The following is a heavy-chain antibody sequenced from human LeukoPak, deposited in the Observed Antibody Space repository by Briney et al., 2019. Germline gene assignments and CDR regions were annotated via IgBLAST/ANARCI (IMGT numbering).Heavy chain of an antibody. CDR1: GFTFSSYG. D-gene: IGHD2-21*02. V-gene: IGHV3-30*03. CDR2: ISYDGSNK. CDR3: ARGEVVTASLPDYFYYYMDV. Sequence: GGSLRLSCAASGFTFSSYGMHWVRQAPGKGLEWVAVISYDGSNKYYADSVKGRFTISRDNAKNSLFLQMNSLRAEDTAVYYCARGEVVTASLPDYFYYYMDVWGKGTTVTISS. J-gene: IGHJ6*03.